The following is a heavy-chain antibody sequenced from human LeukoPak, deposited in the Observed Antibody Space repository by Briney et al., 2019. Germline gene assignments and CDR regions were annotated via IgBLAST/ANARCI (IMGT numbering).Heavy chain of an antibody. Sequence: SETLSLTCTVSGGSISSYYWSWIRQPPGKGLEWIGYIYYSGSTNYNPSLKSRVTISVDTSKNQFSLKLSSETAADTAVYYCASRTGFGEFDYWGQGTLVTVSS. V-gene: IGHV4-59*01. CDR3: ASRTGFGEFDY. CDR1: GGSISSYY. J-gene: IGHJ4*02. CDR2: IYYSGST. D-gene: IGHD3-10*01.